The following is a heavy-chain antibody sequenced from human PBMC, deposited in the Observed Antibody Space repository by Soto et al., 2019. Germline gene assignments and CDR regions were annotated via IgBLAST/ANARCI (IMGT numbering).Heavy chain of an antibody. J-gene: IGHJ4*02. CDR2: IIPMFGTP. CDR1: GGTFSKYS. D-gene: IGHD3-22*01. CDR3: ARQFDYDISGYYYDY. V-gene: IGHV1-69*13. Sequence: SVKVSCKASGGTFSKYSISWVRQAPGQGLEWMGGIIPMFGTPNYARKFEGRVTITADESTSTTYMELSSLRSEDTAVYYCARQFDYDISGYYYDYWGQGTLVTVSS.